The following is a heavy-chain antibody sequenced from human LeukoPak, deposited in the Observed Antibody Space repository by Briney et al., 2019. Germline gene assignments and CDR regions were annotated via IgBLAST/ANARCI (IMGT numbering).Heavy chain of an antibody. Sequence: GGSLRLSCAASGFTFSGSAMHWVRQASGKGLEWVGRIRSKANSYATAYAASVKGRFTISRDDSKNAAYLQMNSLKTEDTAVYYCTRLSRNYYYYMDVWGKGTTVTVSS. CDR1: GFTFSGSA. CDR3: TRLSRNYYYYMDV. V-gene: IGHV3-73*01. CDR2: IRSKANSYAT. J-gene: IGHJ6*03.